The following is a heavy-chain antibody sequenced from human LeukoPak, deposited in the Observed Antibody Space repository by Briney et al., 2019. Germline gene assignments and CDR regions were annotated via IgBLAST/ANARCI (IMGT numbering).Heavy chain of an antibody. CDR3: ARDVGASAPDAFDI. CDR1: GFTFSTYN. D-gene: IGHD3-16*01. J-gene: IGHJ3*02. V-gene: IGHV3-21*01. CDR2: ISTSSNYI. Sequence: GGSLRLSCAASGFTFSTYNMNWARQAPGKGLEGVSSISTSSNYIYYADSVRGRFTISRDNAKSSLYLQMNSLRAEDTDVYYCARDVGASAPDAFDIWGQGTMVTVSS.